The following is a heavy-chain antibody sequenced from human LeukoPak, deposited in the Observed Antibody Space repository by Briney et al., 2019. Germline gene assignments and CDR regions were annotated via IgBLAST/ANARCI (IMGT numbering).Heavy chain of an antibody. CDR2: ISAYNGNT. D-gene: IGHD3-10*01. Sequence: ASVTVSCKASGYTFTSYGICWVRQAPGQGLEWMGWISAYNGNTNYAQKLQGRVTMTTDTSTSTAYMELRSLRSDDTAVHYCARDEITMVRGSSVYWGQGTLVTVSS. J-gene: IGHJ4*02. CDR3: ARDEITMVRGSSVY. CDR1: GYTFTSYG. V-gene: IGHV1-18*04.